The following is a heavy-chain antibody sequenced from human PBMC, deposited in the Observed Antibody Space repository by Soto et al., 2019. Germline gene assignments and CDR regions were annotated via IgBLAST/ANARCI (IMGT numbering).Heavy chain of an antibody. CDR2: ISYDATNK. Sequence: QVQLVESGGGMVQPGRSLRLSCAASGFTFSNYAIHWVRQAPGKGLEWVAVISYDATNKHYADSVKGRFTISRDNSKNTLYLQMNSLRAEDTAVYYCARGNSSSSAAFDYWGQGTLVTVSS. D-gene: IGHD6-13*01. J-gene: IGHJ4*02. CDR3: ARGNSSSSAAFDY. V-gene: IGHV3-30-3*01. CDR1: GFTFSNYA.